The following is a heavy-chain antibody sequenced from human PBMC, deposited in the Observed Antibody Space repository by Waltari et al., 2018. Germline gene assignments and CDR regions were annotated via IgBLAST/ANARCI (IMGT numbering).Heavy chain of an antibody. J-gene: IGHJ6*02. CDR3: ARDRTTVTTPDYYYYGMDV. D-gene: IGHD4-17*01. CDR1: GFTFSSYA. V-gene: IGHV3-30-3*01. CDR2: ISYDGSNK. Sequence: QVQLVESGGGVVQPGRSLRLSCAASGFTFSSYAMHWVRQAPGKGLEWVAVISYDGSNKYYADSVKGRFTISRDNSKNTLYLQMNSLRAEDTAVYYCARDRTTVTTPDYYYYGMDVWGQGTTVTVSS.